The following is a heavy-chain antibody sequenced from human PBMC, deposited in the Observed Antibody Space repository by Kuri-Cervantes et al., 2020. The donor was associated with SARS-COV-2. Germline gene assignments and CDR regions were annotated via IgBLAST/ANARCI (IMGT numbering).Heavy chain of an antibody. V-gene: IGHV3-74*01. CDR1: GFTFSGHW. CDR3: AREGIAVAGKYYGMDV. CDR2: INPDGSYT. D-gene: IGHD6-19*01. Sequence: GGSLRLSCAASGFTFSGHWIHWVRQAPGKGLVWVSRINPDGSYTNNADSVKGRFTLSRDNAKNMLFLQMNSLRAEDTAVYYCAREGIAVAGKYYGMDVWGQGTTVTVSS. J-gene: IGHJ6*02.